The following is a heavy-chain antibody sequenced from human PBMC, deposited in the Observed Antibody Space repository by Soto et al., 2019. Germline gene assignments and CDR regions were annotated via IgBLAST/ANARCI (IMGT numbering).Heavy chain of an antibody. J-gene: IGHJ4*02. D-gene: IGHD6-13*01. V-gene: IGHV1-2*02. CDR2: INPNSGGT. CDR3: ARVGSGSGYSSSWYDY. CDR1: GYTFTGYY. Sequence: ASVKVSCKASGYTFTGYYMHWVRQAPGQGLEWMGWINPNSGGTNYAQKFQGRVTMTRDTSISTAYMELSRLRSDDTAVYYCARVGSGSGYSSSWYDYWGQGTLVTVSS.